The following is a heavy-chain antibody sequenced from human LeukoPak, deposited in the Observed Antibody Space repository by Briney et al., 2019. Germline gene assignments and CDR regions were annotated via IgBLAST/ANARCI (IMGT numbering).Heavy chain of an antibody. CDR1: GGSISSYY. D-gene: IGHD4-11*01. J-gene: IGHJ5*02. Sequence: PSETLSLTCTVSGGSISSYYWSWIRQPPGKGLEWIGYIYYSGSTNYNPSLKSRVTISVDTSKNQFSLKLSSVTAADTAVYYCARFCAHPMTTQYNWFDPWGQGTLVTVSS. V-gene: IGHV4-59*12. CDR3: ARFCAHPMTTQYNWFDP. CDR2: IYYSGST.